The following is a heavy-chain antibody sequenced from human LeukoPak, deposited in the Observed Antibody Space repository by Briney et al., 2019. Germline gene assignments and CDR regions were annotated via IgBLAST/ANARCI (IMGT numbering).Heavy chain of an antibody. CDR3: ATTVPGYPYDYLDN. V-gene: IGHV3-7*01. Sequence: GGSLRLSCAASQFTFSKYWMSWVRQAPGKGLERVAHTSHDGTSNYYADSVKGRFTPTRDNAKNSLDLHMNGLRIEDTAVYYCATTVPGYPYDYLDNWGQGTLVTVSS. CDR1: QFTFSKYW. D-gene: IGHD6-19*01. J-gene: IGHJ4*02. CDR2: TSHDGTSN.